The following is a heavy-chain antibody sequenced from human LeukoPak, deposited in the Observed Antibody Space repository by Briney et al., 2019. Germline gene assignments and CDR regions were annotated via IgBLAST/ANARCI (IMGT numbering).Heavy chain of an antibody. J-gene: IGHJ4*02. D-gene: IGHD3-22*01. Sequence: PSETLSLTCAVYVGSFRGYSWSWIRQPPGKGLKWMGEINHSGSINYNPSLKSRVTISVDTSKNQFSLKLSSVTAADTAVYYCARSEDSSGYYLHDYWGQGTLVTVSS. CDR3: ARSEDSSGYYLHDY. V-gene: IGHV4-34*01. CDR2: INHSGSI. CDR1: VGSFRGYS.